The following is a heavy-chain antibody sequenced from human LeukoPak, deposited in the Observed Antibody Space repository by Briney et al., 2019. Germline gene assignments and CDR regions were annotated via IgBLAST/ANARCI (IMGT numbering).Heavy chain of an antibody. Sequence: RTGGSLRLSCAASGFTFGDYALSWVRQAPGKGLEWVSGINWNGSSTGYADSVKGRFTISRDNAKNSLYLQINSLRAEDTAFYYCVRDKEKIAVRPYYFDFWGQGTLVTVPS. D-gene: IGHD6-6*01. V-gene: IGHV3-20*04. CDR3: VRDKEKIAVRPYYFDF. CDR2: INWNGSST. J-gene: IGHJ4*02. CDR1: GFTFGDYA.